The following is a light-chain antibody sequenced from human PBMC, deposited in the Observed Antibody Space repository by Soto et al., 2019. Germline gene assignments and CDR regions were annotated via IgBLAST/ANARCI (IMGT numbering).Light chain of an antibody. J-gene: IGKJ4*01. V-gene: IGKV3-20*01. CDR3: HQYTGSPHT. CDR1: QSVRNNY. CDR2: SAS. Sequence: EIVLTQSPGTLSLSPGERATLSCRASQSVRNNYLAWYQQKPGQAPRHLIYSASTRATGIPDRFSGSVSGTDFTLTISRLQPEDFAVYYCHQYTGSPHTFGGGTKVE.